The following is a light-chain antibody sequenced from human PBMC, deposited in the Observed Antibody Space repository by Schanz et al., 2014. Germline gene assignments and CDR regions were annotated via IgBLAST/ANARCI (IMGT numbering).Light chain of an antibody. Sequence: EVVLTQSPGSLSLSPGERGTLSCRASQSVSSNLAWYQQKPGQAPRLLIYDASTRATGIPDRFSGSGSGTDFTLTISRLEPEDFAVYYCQQYGSSSRVTFGGGTKVEIK. V-gene: IGKV3-20*01. CDR3: QQYGSSSRVT. CDR2: DAS. CDR1: QSVSSN. J-gene: IGKJ4*01.